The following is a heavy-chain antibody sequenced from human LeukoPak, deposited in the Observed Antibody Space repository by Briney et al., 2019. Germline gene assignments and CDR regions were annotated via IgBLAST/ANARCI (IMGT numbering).Heavy chain of an antibody. J-gene: IGHJ4*02. Sequence: SETLSLTCTVSGGSISSYYWSWIRQPPGKGLEWIGYIYYSGSTNYNPSLKSRVTISVDTSKNQFSLKLSSVTAADTAVYYCARDRLRFVYWGQGTLVTVSS. CDR1: GGSISSYY. V-gene: IGHV4-59*01. CDR3: ARDRLRFVY. CDR2: IYYSGST.